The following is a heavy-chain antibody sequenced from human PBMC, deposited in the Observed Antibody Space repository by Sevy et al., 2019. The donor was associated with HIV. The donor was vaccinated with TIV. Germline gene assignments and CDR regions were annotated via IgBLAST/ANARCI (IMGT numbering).Heavy chain of an antibody. CDR2: IFYNGNT. D-gene: IGHD3-10*01. CDR3: ARGLNYYVSGSFDY. Sequence: SETLSLTCSVSGVSITSGNSYWSWIRQPPGKGLEWIGYIFYNGNTNYNPTLESRVTMSVDTSNSQFSLSLRSVTAADTAVYYCARGLNYYVSGSFDYWGQGTLVTLSS. V-gene: IGHV4-61*01. CDR1: GVSITSGNSY. J-gene: IGHJ4*02.